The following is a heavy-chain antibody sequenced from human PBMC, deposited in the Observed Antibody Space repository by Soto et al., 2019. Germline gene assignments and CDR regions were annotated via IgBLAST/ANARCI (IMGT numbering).Heavy chain of an antibody. CDR2: IKQDGSEK. Sequence: GGSLRLSCAASGFTFSSYWMSWVRQAPGKGLEWVANIKQDGSEKYYVDSVKGRFTISRDNAKNPLYLQMNSLRAEDTAVYYCARDRGEWLLFFYCYGMDVWGQGTTVTVSS. V-gene: IGHV3-7*01. D-gene: IGHD3-3*01. J-gene: IGHJ6*02. CDR1: GFTFSSYW. CDR3: ARDRGEWLLFFYCYGMDV.